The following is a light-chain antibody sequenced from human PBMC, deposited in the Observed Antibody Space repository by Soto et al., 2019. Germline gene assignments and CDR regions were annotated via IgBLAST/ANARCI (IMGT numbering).Light chain of an antibody. CDR2: GNS. J-gene: IGLJ2*01. CDR1: SSNIGAGYD. Sequence: QCVLTQPPSVSGAPGQRVTISCTGSSSNIGAGYDVHWYQQLPGTAPKLLIYGNSNRPSGVPDRFSGSKSGTSASLAITGLQAEDEADYYCQSYDSSLSGLFGGGTKLTVL. V-gene: IGLV1-40*01. CDR3: QSYDSSLSGL.